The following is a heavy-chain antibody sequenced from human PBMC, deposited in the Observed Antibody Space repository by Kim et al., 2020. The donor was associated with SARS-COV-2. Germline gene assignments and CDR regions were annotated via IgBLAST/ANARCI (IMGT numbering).Heavy chain of an antibody. CDR2: ISSSSSTI. D-gene: IGHD6-6*01. V-gene: IGHV3-48*02. CDR1: GFTFSSYS. CDR3: ARDRSSSSVSVFFDY. J-gene: IGHJ4*02. Sequence: GGSLRLSCAASGFTFSSYSMNWVRQAPGKGLEWVSYISSSSSTIYYADSVKGRFTISRDNAKNSLYLQMNSLRDEDTAVYYCARDRSSSSVSVFFDYWGQGTLVTVSS.